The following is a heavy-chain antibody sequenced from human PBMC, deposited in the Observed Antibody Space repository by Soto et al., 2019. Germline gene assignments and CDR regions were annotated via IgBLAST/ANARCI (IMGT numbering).Heavy chain of an antibody. J-gene: IGHJ6*03. CDR1: GGSFSGYY. CDR3: ARMKGYCSGGSCYFYYYYYMDV. CDR2: INHSGST. V-gene: IGHV4-34*01. D-gene: IGHD2-15*01. Sequence: SETLSLTCAVYGGSFSGYYWSWIRQPPGKGLEWIGEINHSGSTNYNPSLKSRVTISVDTSKNQFSLKLSSVTAADTAVYYCARMKGYCSGGSCYFYYYYYMDVWGKGTTVTVSS.